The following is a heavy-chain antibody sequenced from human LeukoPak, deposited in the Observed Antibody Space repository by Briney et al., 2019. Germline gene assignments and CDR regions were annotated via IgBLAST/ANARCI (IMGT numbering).Heavy chain of an antibody. CDR2: INPNSGGT. J-gene: IGHJ6*03. V-gene: IGHV1-2*02. Sequence: GASVKVSCKASGYTFTGYYMHWVRQAPGQGLEWMGWINPNSGGTNYAQKFQGRVTMTRDTSIGTAYMELSRLRSDDTAVYYCAREKQSHYYYMDVWGKGTTVTVSS. CDR1: GYTFTGYY. CDR3: AREKQSHYYYMDV. D-gene: IGHD4-11*01.